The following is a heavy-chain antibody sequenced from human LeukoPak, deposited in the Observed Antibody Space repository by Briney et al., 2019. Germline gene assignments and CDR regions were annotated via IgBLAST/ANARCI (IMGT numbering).Heavy chain of an antibody. D-gene: IGHD5-18*01. J-gene: IGHJ4*02. CDR2: INHSGST. V-gene: IGHV4-34*01. CDR3: ARHSDTAMVPVNFDY. Sequence: PSETLSLTCAVYGGSFSGYYWSWIRQPPGKGLEWIGEINHSGSTNYNPSLKSRVTISVDTSKNQFSLKLSSVTAADTAVYYCARHSDTAMVPVNFDYWGQGTLVTVSS. CDR1: GGSFSGYY.